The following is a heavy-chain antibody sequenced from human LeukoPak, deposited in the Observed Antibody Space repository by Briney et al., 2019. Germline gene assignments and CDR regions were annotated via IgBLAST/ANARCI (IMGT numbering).Heavy chain of an antibody. V-gene: IGHV3-23*01. CDR1: GFTFSNLA. Sequence: PGGSLRLSRVASGFTFSNLAMGWVRQAPGKGLEWVSVISDSGGTTYYADSVKGRFTISRDNSKNTLYLQMNSLRAEDTAVYYCARVEDSSSWYYFDYWGQGTLVTVSS. CDR2: ISDSGGTT. J-gene: IGHJ4*02. D-gene: IGHD6-13*01. CDR3: ARVEDSSSWYYFDY.